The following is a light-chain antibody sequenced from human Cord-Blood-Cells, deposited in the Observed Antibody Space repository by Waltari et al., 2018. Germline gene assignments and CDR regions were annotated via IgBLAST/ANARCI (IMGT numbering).Light chain of an antibody. Sequence: EIVLTQSSATLSLSPGERATLSCSASQSVSSYLAWYQQKPGQAPRLLIYDASNRATGIPARFSGSGSGTDFTLTISSLEPEDFAVYYCQQRSNWLTFGGGTKVEIK. CDR2: DAS. CDR3: QQRSNWLT. J-gene: IGKJ4*01. CDR1: QSVSSY. V-gene: IGKV3-11*01.